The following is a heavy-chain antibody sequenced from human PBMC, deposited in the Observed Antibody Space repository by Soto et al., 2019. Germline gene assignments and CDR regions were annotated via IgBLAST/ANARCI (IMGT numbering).Heavy chain of an antibody. J-gene: IGHJ6*02. CDR1: GYTFTSYY. D-gene: IGHD5-18*01. CDR2: INPSGGST. Sequence: ASVKVSCKASGYTFTSYYMHWVRQAPGQGLEWMGIINPSGGSTSYAQKFQGRVTMTRDTSTSTVYMELSSLRSGDTAVYYCARDGAVDTAMVNQDYYYYYGMDVWGQGTTVTVSS. CDR3: ARDGAVDTAMVNQDYYYYYGMDV. V-gene: IGHV1-46*01.